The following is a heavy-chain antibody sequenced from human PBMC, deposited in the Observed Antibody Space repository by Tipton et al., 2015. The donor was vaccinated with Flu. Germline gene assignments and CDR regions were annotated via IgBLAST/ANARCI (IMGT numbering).Heavy chain of an antibody. CDR1: GGSVSNYY. Sequence: TLSLTCAVNGGSVSNYYWTWIRRPPGKGLEGIGTILHSGSTSYNPSLKSRVTMSVDTSKNQFSLKLTSLTAADTAVYYCSRGICPSGKYHCYFDLWGQGTLVTVAS. D-gene: IGHD1-26*01. V-gene: IGHV4-34*01. CDR2: ILHSGST. J-gene: IGHJ4*02. CDR3: SRGICPSGKYHCYFDL.